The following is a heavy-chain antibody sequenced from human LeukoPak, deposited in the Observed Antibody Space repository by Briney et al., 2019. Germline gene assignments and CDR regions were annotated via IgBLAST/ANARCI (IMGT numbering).Heavy chain of an antibody. D-gene: IGHD6-13*01. J-gene: IGHJ6*02. Sequence: SETLSLTCTVSGGSITTSSYYWGWIRQPPGKGLEWIGYIYYSGSTNYNPSLKSRVTISVDTSKNQFSLKLSSVTAADTAVYYCARDGQQQYYYYGMDVWGQGTTVTVSS. V-gene: IGHV4-61*01. CDR2: IYYSGST. CDR1: GGSITTSSYY. CDR3: ARDGQQQYYYYGMDV.